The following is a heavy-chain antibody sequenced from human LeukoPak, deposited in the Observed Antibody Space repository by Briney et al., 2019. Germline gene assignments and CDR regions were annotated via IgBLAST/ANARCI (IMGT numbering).Heavy chain of an antibody. D-gene: IGHD6-13*01. V-gene: IGHV4-34*01. CDR1: GGSFSGYY. J-gene: IGHJ4*02. Sequence: SETLSLTCAVHGGSFSGYYWSWIRQPPGKGLEWIGEINHSGSTNYNPSLKSRVTISVDTSTNQFSLKLSSVTAADTAVYYCARLNGISVIAAASFDYWGQGTLVTVSS. CDR3: ARLNGISVIAAASFDY. CDR2: INHSGST.